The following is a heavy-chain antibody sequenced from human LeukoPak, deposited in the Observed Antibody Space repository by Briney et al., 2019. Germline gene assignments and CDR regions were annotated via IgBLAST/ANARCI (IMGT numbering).Heavy chain of an antibody. CDR1: GFTFSTYW. J-gene: IGHJ1*01. CDR3: ARAPSEIGGYYPEYFRH. D-gene: IGHD3-22*01. CDR2: IKSDGGT. Sequence: GGSLRLSCAASGFTFSTYWMHWVRQAPGKGLVWVSRIKSDGGTNYADSVKGRFTISRDNAKKTVSLQMNSLRPEDAGVYYCARAPSEIGGYYPEYFRHWGQGTLVTVSS. V-gene: IGHV3-74*01.